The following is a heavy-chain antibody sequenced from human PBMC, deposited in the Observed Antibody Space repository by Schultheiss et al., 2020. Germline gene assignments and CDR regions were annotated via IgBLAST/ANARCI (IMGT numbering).Heavy chain of an antibody. CDR1: GGSISSYY. D-gene: IGHD6-13*01. V-gene: IGHV4-59*12. J-gene: IGHJ6*02. CDR3: ARERVYSSSWRYGMDV. CDR2: IYYSGST. Sequence: SETLSLTCTVSGGSISSYYWSWIRQPPGKGLEWIGYIYYSGSTNYNPSLKSRVTISVDTSKNQFSLKLSSVTAADTAVYYCARERVYSSSWRYGMDVWGQGTTVTVSS.